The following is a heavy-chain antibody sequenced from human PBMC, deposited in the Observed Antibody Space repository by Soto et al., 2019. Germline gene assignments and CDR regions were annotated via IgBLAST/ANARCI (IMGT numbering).Heavy chain of an antibody. J-gene: IGHJ2*01. Sequence: QVQLVQSGAEVQKPGSSVKVSCKASGGTFSSYAISWVRQAPGQGLEWMGGIIPILGTANYAQKFQGRVTSTEDESTSTAYMELSSLRSEDTAVYYCARLGTTVTTYWYFDLWGRGTLVTVSS. CDR1: GGTFSSYA. CDR2: IIPILGTA. CDR3: ARLGTTVTTYWYFDL. D-gene: IGHD4-17*01. V-gene: IGHV1-69*01.